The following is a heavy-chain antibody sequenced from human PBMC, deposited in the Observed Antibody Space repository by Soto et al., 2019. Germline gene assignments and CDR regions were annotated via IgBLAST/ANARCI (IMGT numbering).Heavy chain of an antibody. V-gene: IGHV4-39*01. CDR2: IYYSGST. Sequence: QLQLQESGPGLVKPSETLSLTCTVSGGSISSSSYYWGWIRQPPGKGLEWIGSIYYSGSTYYNPSLKSRVTISVDTSKSQFSLKLSSVTAADTAVYYCARRGAATVTIDYWGQGTLVTVSS. CDR1: GGSISSSSYY. J-gene: IGHJ4*02. CDR3: ARRGAATVTIDY. D-gene: IGHD4-17*01.